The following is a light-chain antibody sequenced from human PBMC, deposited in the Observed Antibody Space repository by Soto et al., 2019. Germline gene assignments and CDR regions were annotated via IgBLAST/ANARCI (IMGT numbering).Light chain of an antibody. J-gene: IGKJ1*01. V-gene: IGKV1-39*01. CDR1: QTITTY. CDR3: QQSHSTPWT. Sequence: DILMTQSPSSLSASVGDRVTITCRASQTITTYLNWYQQKPGKPPQLLIYGASSLQSGVPSRFSGSGSGTEFTLTISSLQPEDFATYHCQQSHSTPWTFGQGTKVEIK. CDR2: GAS.